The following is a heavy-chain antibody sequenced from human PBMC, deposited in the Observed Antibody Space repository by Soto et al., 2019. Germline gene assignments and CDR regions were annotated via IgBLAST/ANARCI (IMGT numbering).Heavy chain of an antibody. Sequence: GGSLRLSCAASGFTFSNAWMSWVRQAPGKGLEWVGRIKSKTDGGTTDYAAPVKGIFTISRDDSKNTLYLKMNSLKAEDTAVYYCTTEGGFDSSGWYYFDYWGQGTLVTVSS. D-gene: IGHD6-19*01. CDR3: TTEGGFDSSGWYYFDY. CDR1: GFTFSNAW. V-gene: IGHV3-15*01. J-gene: IGHJ4*02. CDR2: IKSKTDGGTT.